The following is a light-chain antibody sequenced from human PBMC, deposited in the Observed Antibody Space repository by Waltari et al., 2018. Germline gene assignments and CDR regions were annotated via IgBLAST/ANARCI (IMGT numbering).Light chain of an antibody. J-gene: IGKJ1*01. Sequence: DIQMTQSPSTLSASVGDRVTITCRASQSISSWLAWYQQKPGKAPKLLIYKASSLESGVPSRFSGSGSGTEFTLTISSLQPDDFATYYCQQYPRTLGQGTKVEIK. V-gene: IGKV1-5*03. CDR1: QSISSW. CDR2: KAS. CDR3: QQYPRT.